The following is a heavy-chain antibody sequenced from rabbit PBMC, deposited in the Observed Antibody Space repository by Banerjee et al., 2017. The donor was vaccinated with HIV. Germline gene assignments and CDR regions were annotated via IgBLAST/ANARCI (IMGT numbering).Heavy chain of an antibody. CDR3: ARDRSL. Sequence: QEQLKETGGGLVQPGGSLTLSCKASGFDFSSYYMNWVRQAPGKGLEWIGRINTGSGSTWYASWAKGRFTISKTSSTTVTLQMTSLTAADTATYFCARDRSLWGPGTLVTVS. CDR2: INTGSGST. J-gene: IGHJ4*01. V-gene: IGHV1S45*01. CDR1: GFDFSSYYM.